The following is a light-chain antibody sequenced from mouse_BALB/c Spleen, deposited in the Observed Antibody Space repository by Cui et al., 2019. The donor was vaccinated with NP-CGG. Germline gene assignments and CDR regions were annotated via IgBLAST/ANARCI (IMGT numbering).Light chain of an antibody. CDR1: TGAVTTSNY. Sequence: QAFVPQESALTTSPGETVTLTCRSSTGAVTTSNYANWVQEKPDNLFTGLIGGTNNRAPGVPARFSGSLIGDKAALTITGAQTEDEAIYFCALWYSNHWVFGGGTKLTVL. CDR2: GTN. J-gene: IGLJ1*01. CDR3: ALWYSNHWV. V-gene: IGLV1*01.